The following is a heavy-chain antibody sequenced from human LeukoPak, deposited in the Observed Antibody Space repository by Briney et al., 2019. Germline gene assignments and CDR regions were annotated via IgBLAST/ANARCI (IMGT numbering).Heavy chain of an antibody. Sequence: GGSLRLSCAASGFTFSIFWLSWVRQAPGKGLEWVSAISGSGGSTYYADSVKGRFTISRDNSKNTLYLQMNSLRAEDTAVYYCAKSGLIVEYAFDIWGQGTMVTVSS. CDR2: ISGSGGST. J-gene: IGHJ3*02. D-gene: IGHD3-22*01. CDR1: GFTFSIFW. CDR3: AKSGLIVEYAFDI. V-gene: IGHV3-23*01.